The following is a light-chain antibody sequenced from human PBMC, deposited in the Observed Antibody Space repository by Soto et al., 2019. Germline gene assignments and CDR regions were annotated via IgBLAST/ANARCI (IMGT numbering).Light chain of an antibody. CDR3: CSYAGSPYV. CDR1: SSDVGGYNY. V-gene: IGLV2-11*01. J-gene: IGLJ1*01. CDR2: DVN. Sequence: QSALTQPRSVSGSPGQSVTISCTGTSSDVGGYNYVSWYQQHPGKAPKLMIYDVNKRPSGVPDRFSGSKSGNTASLTITGLQAEDEADYYCCSYAGSPYVLGTGTKVTVL.